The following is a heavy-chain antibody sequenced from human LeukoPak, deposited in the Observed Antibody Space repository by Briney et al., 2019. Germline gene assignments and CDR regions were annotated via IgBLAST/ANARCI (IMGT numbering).Heavy chain of an antibody. J-gene: IGHJ6*04. V-gene: IGHV3-48*03. Sequence: GGSLRLSCAASGFTFSSYEMNWVRQAPGKGLEWVSYISSSGSTIYYADSVKGRFTISRDNAKNSLYLQMNSLRVEDTAVYYCARDGYCSSTSCYGGDYYYYYGMDVWGKGTTVTVSS. D-gene: IGHD2-2*03. CDR1: GFTFSSYE. CDR2: ISSSGSTI. CDR3: ARDGYCSSTSCYGGDYYYYYGMDV.